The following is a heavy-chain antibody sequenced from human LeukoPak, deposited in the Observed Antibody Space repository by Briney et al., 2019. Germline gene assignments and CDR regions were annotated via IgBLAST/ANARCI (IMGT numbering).Heavy chain of an antibody. D-gene: IGHD3-22*01. Sequence: GGSLRLSCAASGFTFSDYYMSWIRQAPGKGLEWVSYISSSGSTIYYADSVKGRFTISRDNAKNSLYLQMNSLRAEDTAVYYCARVKKSRGELYYYDSSGYYGGYWGQGTLVTVSS. CDR1: GFTFSDYY. V-gene: IGHV3-11*01. CDR2: ISSSGSTI. CDR3: ARVKKSRGELYYYDSSGYYGGY. J-gene: IGHJ4*02.